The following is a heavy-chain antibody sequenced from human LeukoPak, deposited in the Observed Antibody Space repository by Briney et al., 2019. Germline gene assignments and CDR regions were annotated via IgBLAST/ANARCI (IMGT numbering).Heavy chain of an antibody. CDR1: GDSISSSNYY. Sequence: PSETLSLTCTVTGDSISSSNYYWGWIRQPPGKGLEWIGSMYYSGNTYYNPSLKSRVTISVDTSKNQFSLKLSSVTAADTAVYYCARDYGGHYFDYWGQGTLVTVSS. D-gene: IGHD4-23*01. CDR2: MYYSGNT. J-gene: IGHJ4*02. V-gene: IGHV4-39*01. CDR3: ARDYGGHYFDY.